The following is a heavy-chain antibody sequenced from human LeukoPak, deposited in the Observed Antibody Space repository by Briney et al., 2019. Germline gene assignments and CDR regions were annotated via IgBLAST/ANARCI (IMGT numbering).Heavy chain of an antibody. J-gene: IGHJ4*02. Sequence: PGGSLRLSCAASGFTFSSYGMHWVRQAPGKGLEWVSSITSSSDIYYADSVKGRFTISRDNAKNSLYLQMNSLRAEDTAVYYCARDTGDFWGGRYFDYWGQGTLVTVSS. CDR3: ARDTGDFWGGRYFDY. V-gene: IGHV3-21*01. CDR2: ITSSSDI. D-gene: IGHD3-3*01. CDR1: GFTFSSYG.